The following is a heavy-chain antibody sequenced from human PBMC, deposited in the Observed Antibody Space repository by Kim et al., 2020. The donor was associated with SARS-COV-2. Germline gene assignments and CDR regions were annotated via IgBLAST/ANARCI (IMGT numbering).Heavy chain of an antibody. CDR2: ISGSGGGT. V-gene: IGHV3-23*01. Sequence: GGSLRLSCAASGFTFSSYAMSWVRQAPGKGLEWVSGISGSGGGTYHADSVKGRFTISRENSKNTLYLQMNSLRAEDTAVYYCAKVSQLWFYDVDNWFDPWGKGTLVTVSS. D-gene: IGHD5-18*01. CDR3: AKVSQLWFYDVDNWFDP. CDR1: GFTFSSYA. J-gene: IGHJ5*02.